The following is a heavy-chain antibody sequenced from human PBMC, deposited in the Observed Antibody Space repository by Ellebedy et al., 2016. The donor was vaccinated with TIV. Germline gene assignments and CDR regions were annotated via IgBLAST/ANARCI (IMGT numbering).Heavy chain of an antibody. CDR2: IDPRGGRT. Sequence: AASVKVSCKTSGYTFTSYYLHWVRQAPGQGPEWMGIIDPRGGRTTNAQKFQGRVTMTRDTSTSTVYMELSSLRSEDTAVYYCARDSTSGASASFRFDPWGQGTLVIVSS. D-gene: IGHD6-19*01. J-gene: IGHJ5*02. CDR1: GYTFTSYY. V-gene: IGHV1-46*01. CDR3: ARDSTSGASASFRFDP.